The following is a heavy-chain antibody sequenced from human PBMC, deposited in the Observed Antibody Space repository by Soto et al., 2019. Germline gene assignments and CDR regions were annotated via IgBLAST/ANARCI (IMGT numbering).Heavy chain of an antibody. CDR3: ARDRYYDSSGYYSHFDY. Sequence: ASVKVSCKASGYTFTSYYMHWVRQAPGQGLEWMGIINPSGGSTSYAQKFQGRVTMTRDTSTSTVYMELSSLRSEDTAVYYCARDRYYDSSGYYSHFDYWGQGTLVTVSS. J-gene: IGHJ4*02. D-gene: IGHD3-22*01. CDR1: GYTFTSYY. CDR2: INPSGGST. V-gene: IGHV1-46*01.